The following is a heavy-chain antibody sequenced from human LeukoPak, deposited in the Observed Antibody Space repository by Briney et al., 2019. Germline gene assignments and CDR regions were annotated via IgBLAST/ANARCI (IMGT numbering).Heavy chain of an antibody. CDR3: ARDQPVTPLGY. D-gene: IGHD3-16*01. CDR1: GLTVSNNC. J-gene: IGHJ4*02. CDR2: NYRGGST. Sequence: GGSLRLSFSVYGLTVSNNCMTSVRQPPGKGLERDSVNYRGGSTYYADSVKGRFTISRDNSKNTVYLPMEGLRAEDSAVYYCARDQPVTPLGYWGQGTLVTVSS. V-gene: IGHV3-53*01.